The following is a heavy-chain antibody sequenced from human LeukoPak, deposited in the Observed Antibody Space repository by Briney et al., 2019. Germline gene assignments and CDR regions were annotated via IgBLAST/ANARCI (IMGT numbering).Heavy chain of an antibody. CDR3: ARGGGRYSSSAY. CDR1: GFTFSDYG. Sequence: GGSLRLSCAASGFTFSDYGMSWVRQAPGKGLEWVSTITNSGGNTYYNADSVKGRFTISRDNAENSLFLEMCSLRAEDTAVYYCARGGGRYSSSAYWGQGTLVTVSS. D-gene: IGHD6-6*01. J-gene: IGHJ4*02. V-gene: IGHV3-23*01. CDR2: ITNSGGNT.